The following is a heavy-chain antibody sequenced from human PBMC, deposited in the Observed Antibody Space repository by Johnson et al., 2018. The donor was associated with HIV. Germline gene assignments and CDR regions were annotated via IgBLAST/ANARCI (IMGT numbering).Heavy chain of an antibody. Sequence: VQLVESGGGLVQPGGSLRLSCAASGFTVSSNYMSWVRQAPGKGLEWVSVIYSGGSTYYADSVKGRFTISRDNSKGTLYLQMDGLRPEDTALYYCAKDLGEREGEGGASDYYDFWRDFPCQDPRGVVGTFDIWGQGTMVTVSS. V-gene: IGHV3-66*01. CDR3: AKDLGEREGEGGASDYYDFWRDFPCQDPRGVVGTFDI. CDR2: IYSGGST. J-gene: IGHJ3*02. CDR1: GFTVSSNY. D-gene: IGHD3-3*01.